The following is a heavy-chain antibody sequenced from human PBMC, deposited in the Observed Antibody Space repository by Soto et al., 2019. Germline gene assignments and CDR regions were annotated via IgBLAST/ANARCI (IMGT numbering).Heavy chain of an antibody. J-gene: IGHJ5*02. D-gene: IGHD6-13*01. CDR2: IYYSGST. CDR3: AREGGIADYDP. Sequence: SETLSLTCTVSGGSVSTAAYYWSWIRQPPGKGLEWIGYIYYSGSTNYNPSLESRVTISVDTSKNQFSLKLSSVTAADTAVYYCAREGGIADYDPWGQGTLVTVSS. V-gene: IGHV4-61*08. CDR1: GGSVSTAAYY.